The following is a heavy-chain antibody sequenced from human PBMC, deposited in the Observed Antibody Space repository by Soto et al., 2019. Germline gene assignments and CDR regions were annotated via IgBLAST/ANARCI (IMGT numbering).Heavy chain of an antibody. D-gene: IGHD3-3*01. CDR2: IYYSGGT. Sequence: PSETLSLTCTGSGGSISSGDYYWSWIRQPPGKGLEWIGYIYYSGGTYYNPSLKSRVTTSVDTSKNQFSLKLSSVTAADTAVYYCAKDARFFGVFKAAEKPSMDVWGQGTTVTVSS. J-gene: IGHJ6*02. CDR1: GGSISSGDYY. V-gene: IGHV4-30-4*01. CDR3: AKDARFFGVFKAAEKPSMDV.